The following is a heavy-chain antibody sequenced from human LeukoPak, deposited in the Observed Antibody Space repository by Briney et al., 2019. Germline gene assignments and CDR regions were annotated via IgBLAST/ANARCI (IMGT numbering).Heavy chain of an antibody. V-gene: IGHV4-39*01. Sequence: SETLSLTCVVSGGFISSGGYYWGWIRHPPEKGLEWIGSVHHSGITYYNTSLKSRVTISVDKSKNQFSLELTSVTAADTAVYYCARNPPNYYDSSGRMGAFDVWGQGTMITVSS. D-gene: IGHD3-22*01. J-gene: IGHJ3*01. CDR2: VHHSGIT. CDR3: ARNPPNYYDSSGRMGAFDV. CDR1: GGFISSGGYY.